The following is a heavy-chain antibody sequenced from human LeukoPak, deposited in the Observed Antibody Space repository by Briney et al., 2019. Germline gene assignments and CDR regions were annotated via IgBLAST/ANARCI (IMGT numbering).Heavy chain of an antibody. D-gene: IGHD3-10*01. CDR3: ARLKGWVMVRGVLYYYYYMDV. CDR2: IYYSGST. CDR1: GGSISSYY. V-gene: IGHV4-59*01. J-gene: IGHJ6*03. Sequence: PSETLSLTCTVAGGSISSYYWSWIRQPPGKGLEWIGSIYYSGSTNYNPPLKSRVTISVDTSKNQFSLKLSSVTAADTAVYYCARLKGWVMVRGVLYYYYYMDVWGKGTTVTISS.